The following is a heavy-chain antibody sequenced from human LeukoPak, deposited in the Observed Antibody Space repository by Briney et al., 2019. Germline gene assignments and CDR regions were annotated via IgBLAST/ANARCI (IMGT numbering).Heavy chain of an antibody. V-gene: IGHV3-23*01. Sequence: PGGSLRLSCAGAGFTFGTYAMTWVRQAPGKGLEWVSGISDSGASTYYAESVKGRFTISRDSSKNTMFPQMNSLRVEDTAIYYCAKSYYYDSPFDSWGQGTVVTVSS. CDR2: ISDSGAST. CDR1: GFTFGTYA. D-gene: IGHD3-22*01. J-gene: IGHJ4*02. CDR3: AKSYYYDSPFDS.